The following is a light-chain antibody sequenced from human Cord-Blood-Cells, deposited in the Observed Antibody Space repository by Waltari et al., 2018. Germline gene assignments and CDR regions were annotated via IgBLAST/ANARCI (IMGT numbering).Light chain of an antibody. CDR2: AAS. CDR3: KQRYSTPLP. J-gene: IGKJ4*01. CDR1: HSIFSC. Sequence: IQMTPSPSSLPASIGDIVTITCQASHSIFSCLNWYQQKPGKAPKLLIYAASSLQSGGPSRFSGSGSVTYFTLTISSLQPEDFATYYCKQRYSTPLPFGRGTKVEIK. V-gene: IGKV1-39*01.